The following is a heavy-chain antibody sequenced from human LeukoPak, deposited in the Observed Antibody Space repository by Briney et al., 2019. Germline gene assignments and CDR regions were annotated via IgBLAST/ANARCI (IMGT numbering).Heavy chain of an antibody. J-gene: IGHJ5*02. V-gene: IGHV1-69*13. Sequence: GASVKVSCKASGYTFTSYYMHWVRQAPGQGLEWMGGIIPIFGTANYAQKFQGRVTITADESTSTAYMELSSLRSEDTAVYYCARVNVYYDFWSGYLGPWGQGTLVTVSS. D-gene: IGHD3-3*01. CDR2: IIPIFGTA. CDR1: GYTFTSYY. CDR3: ARVNVYYDFWSGYLGP.